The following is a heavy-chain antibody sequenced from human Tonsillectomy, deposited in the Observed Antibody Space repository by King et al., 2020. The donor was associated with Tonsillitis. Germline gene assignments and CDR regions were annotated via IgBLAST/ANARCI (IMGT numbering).Heavy chain of an antibody. CDR1: GFTFSGYD. D-gene: IGHD2-8*01. CDR3: SRLGPYLCTNECHFDH. J-gene: IGHJ4*02. V-gene: IGHV3-73*02. Sequence: VQLVESGGGLVQPGGSLKLSCAASGFTFSGYDFHWVRQASGKGLEWVGRIRSKANNYATALAESLKGRFTVARDDSTNTAYLQMDKLETEDTAGYYCSRLGPYLCTNECHFDHWGEGPAVIVSS. CDR2: IRSKANNYAT.